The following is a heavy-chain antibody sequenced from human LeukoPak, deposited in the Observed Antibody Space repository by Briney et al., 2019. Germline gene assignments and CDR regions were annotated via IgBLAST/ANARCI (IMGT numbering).Heavy chain of an antibody. J-gene: IGHJ3*02. CDR3: ARVRGLYSGYDYWAFDI. CDR1: GGTFSSYA. V-gene: IGHV1-69*13. D-gene: IGHD5-12*01. CDR2: IIPIFGTA. Sequence: SVKVSCKASGGTFSSYAISWVRQAPGQGLEWMGGIIPIFGTANYAQKFQGRVTITADESTSTAYMELSSLRSEDTAVYYCARVRGLYSGYDYWAFDIWGQGTMVTVSS.